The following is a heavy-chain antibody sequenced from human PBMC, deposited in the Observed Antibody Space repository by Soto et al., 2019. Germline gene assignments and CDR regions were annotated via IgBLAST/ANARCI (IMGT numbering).Heavy chain of an antibody. CDR1: GYTFTSYA. D-gene: IGHD3-16*01. CDR2: INARNGNT. CDR3: AGGRGGFDY. V-gene: IGHV1-3*01. Sequence: QVQLVQSGAEVKKPGASVKVSCKASGYTFTSYAMNWVRQAPGQRLEWMGWINARNGNTKYSQKFQGRVTITRDTSASTAYMGLSSLRSEDTAVYYCAGGRGGFDYWGQGTLVTVSS. J-gene: IGHJ4*02.